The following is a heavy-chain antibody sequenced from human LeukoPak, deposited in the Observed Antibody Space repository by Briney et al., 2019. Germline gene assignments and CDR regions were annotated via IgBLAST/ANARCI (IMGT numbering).Heavy chain of an antibody. Sequence: QPGGSLRLSCAASGFTFRSYAMSWVRQAPGKGLEWVSVITDSGGTTFYADSVKGRFTISRDNSKNTLYLQMNSLSAEDSAIYYCAKLWRGSYPRYFDYWGQGALVTVSS. CDR3: AKLWRGSYPRYFDY. J-gene: IGHJ4*02. CDR1: GFTFRSYA. D-gene: IGHD1-26*01. CDR2: ITDSGGTT. V-gene: IGHV3-23*01.